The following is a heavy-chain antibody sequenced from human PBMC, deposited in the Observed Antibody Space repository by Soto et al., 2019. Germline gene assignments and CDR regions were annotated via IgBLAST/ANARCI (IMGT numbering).Heavy chain of an antibody. CDR1: GYTFTSYG. J-gene: IGHJ3*02. V-gene: IGHV1-18*01. Sequence: ASVKVSCKASGYTFTSYGISWVRQAPGQGLEWMGWISAYNGKTNYAQKFQGRVTISADKSTSTAYMELSSLRSEDTAVYYCAGGGDDAFDIWGQGTMVTVSS. CDR3: AGGGDDAFDI. D-gene: IGHD3-16*01. CDR2: ISAYNGKT.